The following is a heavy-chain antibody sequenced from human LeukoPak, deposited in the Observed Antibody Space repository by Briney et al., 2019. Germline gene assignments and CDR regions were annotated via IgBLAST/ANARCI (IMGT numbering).Heavy chain of an antibody. J-gene: IGHJ4*02. Sequence: SETLSLTCTVSGGSISSYYWSWIRQPPGKGLEWIGYIYYSGSTNYNPSLKSRVTISVDTSKNQFSLKLSSVTAADTAVYYCARQSPQQLVLGYWGQGTLVTVSS. CDR3: ARQSPQQLVLGY. V-gene: IGHV4-59*08. CDR1: GGSISSYY. CDR2: IYYSGST. D-gene: IGHD6-13*01.